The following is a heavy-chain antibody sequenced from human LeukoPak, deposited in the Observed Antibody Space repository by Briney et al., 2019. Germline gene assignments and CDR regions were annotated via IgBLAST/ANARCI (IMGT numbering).Heavy chain of an antibody. V-gene: IGHV3-30*02. CDR1: GFTFSSYG. D-gene: IGHD2-2*01. CDR2: IRYDGSNK. CDR3: AKEGIVPAAPFDY. J-gene: IGHJ4*02. Sequence: GGSLRLSCAASGFTFSSYGMHWARQAPGKGLEWVAFIRYDGSNKYYADSVKGRFTISRDNSKNTLYLQMNSLRAEDTAVYYCAKEGIVPAAPFDYWGQGTLVTVSS.